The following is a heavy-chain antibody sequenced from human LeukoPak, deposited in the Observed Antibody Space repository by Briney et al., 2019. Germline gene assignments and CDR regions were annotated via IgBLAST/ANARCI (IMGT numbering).Heavy chain of an antibody. V-gene: IGHV3-23*01. J-gene: IGHJ4*02. CDR3: AKVDSSGYIDY. CDR1: GFTLSTYA. D-gene: IGHD3-22*01. CDR2: TSSGDEST. Sequence: PGGSLRLSCAASGFTLSTYAMNWVRQAPGKGLEWVSGTSSGDESTYYADSMKARFTISRDKSKNTLYLQIHSLRAEDTAVYYCAKVDSSGYIDYWGQGTLVTVSS.